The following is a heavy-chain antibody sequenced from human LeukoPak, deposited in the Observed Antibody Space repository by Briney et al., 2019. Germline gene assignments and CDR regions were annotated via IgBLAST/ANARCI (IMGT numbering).Heavy chain of an antibody. CDR1: GFTFDDYA. CDR2: ISWNSGSI. V-gene: IGHV3-9*01. J-gene: IGHJ3*02. D-gene: IGHD2-21*01. CDR3: AKDIGRFPHALDI. Sequence: PGGSLRPSCAASGFTFDDYAMHWVRQAPGKGLEWVSGISWNSGSIGYADSVKGRFTISRDNAKNSLYLQMNSLRAEDTALYYCAKDIGRFPHALDIWGQGTMVTVSS.